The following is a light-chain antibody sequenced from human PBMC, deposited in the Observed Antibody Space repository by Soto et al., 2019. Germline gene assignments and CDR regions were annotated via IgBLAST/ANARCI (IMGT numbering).Light chain of an antibody. CDR2: DAS. CDR1: QSVSSY. V-gene: IGKV3-11*01. CDR3: QQRSNWPPYT. Sequence: EIVLTQSPATLSLSPGERATLSCRASQSVSSYLAWYQQKPGQAPRLLIYDASNRATGIPARFSGSGSGTDFTLTIRSLEPEDFAVYYSQQRSNWPPYTFGQRTKLEIK. J-gene: IGKJ2*01.